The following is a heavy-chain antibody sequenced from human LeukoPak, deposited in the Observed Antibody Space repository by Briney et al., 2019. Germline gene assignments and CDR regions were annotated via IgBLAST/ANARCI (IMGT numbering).Heavy chain of an antibody. V-gene: IGHV1-18*01. J-gene: IGHJ4*02. Sequence: ASVKVSCKASGYTFTSYGISSVRPAPGQGLEWMGWISAYNGNTNYAQKLQGRVTMTTDTSTSTAYMELRSLRSDDTAVYYCARALQRQPDDYWGQGTLVTVSS. CDR2: ISAYNGNT. CDR1: GYTFTSYG. D-gene: IGHD1-14*01. CDR3: ARALQRQPDDY.